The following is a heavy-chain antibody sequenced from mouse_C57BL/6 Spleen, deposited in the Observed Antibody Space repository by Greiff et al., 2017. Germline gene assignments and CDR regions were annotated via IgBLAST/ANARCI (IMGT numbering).Heavy chain of an antibody. J-gene: IGHJ3*01. V-gene: IGHV1-69*01. CDR3: ARSGYDYDVRFAY. D-gene: IGHD2-4*01. CDR2: IDPSDSYT. CDR1: GYTFTSYW. Sequence: VQLQQPGAELVMPGASVKLSCKASGYTFTSYWMHWVKQRPGQGLEWIGEIDPSDSYTNYNQKFKGKSTLTVDKASSPAYMQLSSLTSEDSAVYYCARSGYDYDVRFAYWGQGTLVTVSA.